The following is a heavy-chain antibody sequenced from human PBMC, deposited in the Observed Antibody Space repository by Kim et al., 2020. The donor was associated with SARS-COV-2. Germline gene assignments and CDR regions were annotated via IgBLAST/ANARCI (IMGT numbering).Heavy chain of an antibody. J-gene: IGHJ4*02. Sequence: GGSLRLSCAASGFTFSSYEMNWVRQAPGKGLEWVSDISSSGSTINYADSVKGRFTISRDNAKNTLYLQMNSLRAEDTAVYYCARTTYYYESSGYATIDYGGQGTLVTVSS. CDR2: ISSSGSTI. D-gene: IGHD3-22*01. CDR1: GFTFSSYE. CDR3: ARTTYYYESSGYATIDY. V-gene: IGHV3-48*03.